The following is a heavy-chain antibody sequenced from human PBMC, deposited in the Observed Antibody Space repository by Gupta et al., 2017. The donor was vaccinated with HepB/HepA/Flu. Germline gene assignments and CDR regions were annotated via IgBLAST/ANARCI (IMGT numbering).Heavy chain of an antibody. Sequence: EGQVVESGGGLVQPGGSLRLACAPSGFNFSRSWMSWVRQAPGKGLEWVANIRYDGSASYYVASVKGRFTISRDNAKNSLYLEMNSLRKEDTALYYCATWGSGYWGQGTQVIVSS. V-gene: IGHV3-7*01. CDR1: GFNFSRSW. CDR2: IRYDGSAS. CDR3: ATWGSGY. J-gene: IGHJ4*02. D-gene: IGHD3-16*01.